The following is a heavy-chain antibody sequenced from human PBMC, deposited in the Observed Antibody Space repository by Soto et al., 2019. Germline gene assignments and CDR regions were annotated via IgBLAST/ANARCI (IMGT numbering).Heavy chain of an antibody. V-gene: IGHV3-30*18. J-gene: IGHJ6*02. CDR2: MSYDGSNK. CDR3: AKEDNYYDSSGYSKYYYYYGMDV. D-gene: IGHD3-22*01. Sequence: GGSLRLSCAASGFTFSSYGMHWVRQAPGKGLGWVAVMSYDGSNKYYADSVKGRFTISRDNSKNTLYLQMNSLRAEDTAVYYCAKEDNYYDSSGYSKYYYYYGMDVWGQGTTVTVSS. CDR1: GFTFSSYG.